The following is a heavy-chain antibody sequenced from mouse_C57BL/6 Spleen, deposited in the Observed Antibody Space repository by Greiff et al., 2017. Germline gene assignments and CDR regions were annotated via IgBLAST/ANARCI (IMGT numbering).Heavy chain of an antibody. D-gene: IGHD2-12*01. V-gene: IGHV1-42*01. CDR1: GYSFTGYY. CDR2: INPSTGGT. CDR3: ARGRVYDRYAMDY. Sequence: VQLKESGPELVKPGASVKISCKASGYSFTGYYMNWVKQSPEKSLEWIGEINPSTGGTTYNQKFKAKATLTVDKSSSTAYMQLKSLTSEDSAVYYCARGRVYDRYAMDYWGQGTSVTVSS. J-gene: IGHJ4*01.